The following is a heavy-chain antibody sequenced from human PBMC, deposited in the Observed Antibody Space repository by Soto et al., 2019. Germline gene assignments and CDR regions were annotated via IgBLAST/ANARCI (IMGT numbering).Heavy chain of an antibody. V-gene: IGHV3-30*03. J-gene: IGHJ6*02. CDR3: ARDVTDYVLDV. CDR2: ISYDGRYI. Sequence: QMQLVESGGGVVQPGNSLRFSCAASGFIFSNYAMHWVRQAPGKGLEWVALISYDGRYIYYADSVKGRFAISRDNSKKTVELLMNSLRREDTAVYYCARDVTDYVLDVWGQGTTVNVSS. CDR1: GFIFSNYA. D-gene: IGHD3-9*01.